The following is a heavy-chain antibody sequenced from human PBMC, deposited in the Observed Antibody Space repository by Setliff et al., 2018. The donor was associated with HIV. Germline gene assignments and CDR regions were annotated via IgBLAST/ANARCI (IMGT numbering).Heavy chain of an antibody. CDR2: INHSGST. CDR3: ARGRFYKGYYDSSSSWGRYYYYHMDV. CDR1: GGSFSSYY. D-gene: IGHD3-22*01. J-gene: IGHJ6*03. V-gene: IGHV4-34*01. Sequence: SETLSLTCAVYGGSFSSYYWSWIRQPPGKGLEWIGEINHSGSTNYSPSLKSRVTISVDTSKNQFSLKLSSVSAADTAVFYCARGRFYKGYYDSSSSWGRYYYYHMDVWGQGTTVTVSS.